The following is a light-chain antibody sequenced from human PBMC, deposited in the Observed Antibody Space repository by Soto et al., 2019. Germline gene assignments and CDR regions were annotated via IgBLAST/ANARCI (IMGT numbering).Light chain of an antibody. V-gene: IGLV2-18*02. Sequence: QSVLTQPASVSGSPGQSITISCTGTSSDIGSYNRVSWYQQPPGTAPKLIIYEVNNRPSGVPDRFSGSKSGNTASLTISGLQAEDEADYHCCSYAGNRIFVFGGGTKLTVL. CDR3: CSYAGNRIFV. CDR2: EVN. CDR1: SSDIGSYNR. J-gene: IGLJ2*01.